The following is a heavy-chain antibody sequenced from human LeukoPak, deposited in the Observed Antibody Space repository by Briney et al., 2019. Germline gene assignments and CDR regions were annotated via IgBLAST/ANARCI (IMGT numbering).Heavy chain of an antibody. D-gene: IGHD5-18*01. J-gene: IGHJ4*02. CDR2: IKSKTDGGTT. CDR1: GFTVSSHY. Sequence: GGSLRLSCAASGFTVSSHYMTWVRQAPGKGLEWVGRIKSKTDGGTTDYAAPVKGRFTISRDDSKNTLYLQMNSLKTEDTAVYYCTTDRGYSYGSVGYWGQGTLVTVSS. V-gene: IGHV3-15*01. CDR3: TTDRGYSYGSVGY.